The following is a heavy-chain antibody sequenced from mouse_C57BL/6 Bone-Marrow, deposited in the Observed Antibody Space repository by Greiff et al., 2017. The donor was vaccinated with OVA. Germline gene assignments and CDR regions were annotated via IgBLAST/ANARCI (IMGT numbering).Heavy chain of an antibody. D-gene: IGHD1-1*01. CDR1: GYTFTSYG. V-gene: IGHV1-81*01. CDR3: SRHYYGSAYY. Sequence: QVQLKQSGAGLARPGASVKLSCTASGYTFTSYGISWVQQRTGQGLEWIGEIYPRSGNTYYNEKFKGKVTLTADKSSSTAYMELRSLTSEDYAVYFCSRHYYGSAYYWGQGTTLTVSS. J-gene: IGHJ2*01. CDR2: IYPRSGNT.